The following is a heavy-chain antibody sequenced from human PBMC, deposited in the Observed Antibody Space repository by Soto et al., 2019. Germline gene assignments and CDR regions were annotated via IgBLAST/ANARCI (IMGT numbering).Heavy chain of an antibody. CDR2: ISGSGTNT. D-gene: IGHD2-15*01. J-gene: IGHJ4*02. V-gene: IGHV3-23*01. CDR3: AKCSFGGSCYFPFDY. Sequence: GGSLRLSCAASGFTFSSYAMSWVRQAPGKGLEWVSSISGSGTNTYYADSVRGRFTISSDNSKNTLYLQMNSLRVEDTAVYYCAKCSFGGSCYFPFDYWGQGTLVTVSS. CDR1: GFTFSSYA.